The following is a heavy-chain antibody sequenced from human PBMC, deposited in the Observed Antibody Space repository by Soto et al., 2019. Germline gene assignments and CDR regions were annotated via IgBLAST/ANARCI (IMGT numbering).Heavy chain of an antibody. V-gene: IGHV3-23*01. J-gene: IGHJ4*02. D-gene: IGHD2-8*01. CDR1: GFTFSSYA. CDR2: ISGSGGST. Sequence: GGSLRLSCAASGFTFSSYAMSWVRQAPGKGLEWVSAISGSGGSTYYADSVKGRFTISRDNSKNTLYLQMNSLRAEDTAVYYCAKNGQWLIVQSHFDYWGQGTLVTVSS. CDR3: AKNGQWLIVQSHFDY.